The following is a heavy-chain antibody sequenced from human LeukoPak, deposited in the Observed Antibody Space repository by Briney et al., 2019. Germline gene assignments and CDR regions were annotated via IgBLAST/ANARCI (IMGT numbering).Heavy chain of an antibody. CDR1: GYSFTSYW. CDR3: ATNVEGRWGGYYYYYMDV. J-gene: IGHJ6*03. V-gene: IGHV5-51*01. Sequence: GESLKISCKGSGYSFTSYWIGWVRQMPGKGLEWMGIIYPGDSDTRYSPSFQGQVTISTDKSISTAYLQWSSLKASDTAMYYCATNVEGRWGGYYYYYMDVWGKGTTVTVSS. CDR2: IYPGDSDT. D-gene: IGHD3-10*01.